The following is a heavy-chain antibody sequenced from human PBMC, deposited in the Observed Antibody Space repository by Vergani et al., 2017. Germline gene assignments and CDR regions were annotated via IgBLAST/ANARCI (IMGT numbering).Heavy chain of an antibody. D-gene: IGHD6-6*01. J-gene: IGHJ4*02. CDR1: GYTFIHYD. CDR2: MSPNSGNT. V-gene: IGHV1-8*02. CDR3: VGGSSSTFDF. Sequence: QVQLVQSGAEVRKPGASVKVSCKASGYTFIHYDISWVRQASGQGLEWMGWMSPNSGNTCYAQKFQGRITMTRDTSISTAFMELSSLTSDDTAVYYCVGGSSSTFDFWGQGTLVTVSS.